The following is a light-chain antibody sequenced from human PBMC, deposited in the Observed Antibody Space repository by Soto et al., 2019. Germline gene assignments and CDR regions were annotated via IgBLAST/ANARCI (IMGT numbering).Light chain of an antibody. CDR2: HAS. J-gene: IGKJ1*01. CDR3: QHYGRSSLP. CDR1: HKSISNY. V-gene: IGKV3-20*01. Sequence: EIVQSPSPRPLSLSPGVRATFSCRASHKSISNYLAWYQQKPGPAPKLLIHHASSRATCIPRRFSGSVSGTEFTLTVLRRQPEDFADYDCQHYGRSSLPFGRGTKVDIK.